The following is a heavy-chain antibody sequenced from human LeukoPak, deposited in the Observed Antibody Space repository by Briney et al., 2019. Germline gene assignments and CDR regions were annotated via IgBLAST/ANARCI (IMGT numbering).Heavy chain of an antibody. V-gene: IGHV1-8*02. CDR2: MNPNSGNT. CDR3: ARGPRGDYLWGSYRYPFEN. D-gene: IGHD3-16*02. CDR1: GYTFTCYY. J-gene: IGHJ4*02. Sequence: GASVKVSCKASGYTFTCYYMHWVRQATGQGPEWLGWMNPNSGNTGYAQKFQGRVTMTGNTSITTAYMELSSLRSEDTAVYYCARGPRGDYLWGSYRYPFENWGQGTLVTVSS.